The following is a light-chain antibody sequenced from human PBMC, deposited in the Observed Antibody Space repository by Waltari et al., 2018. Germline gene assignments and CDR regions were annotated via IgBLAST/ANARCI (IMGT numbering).Light chain of an antibody. Sequence: DIVMTQSPDSLAVSLGERVTINCKSSQSLLYSSNNKNYLAWYQQKPGQAPKVLIYWASTRESGGKNRFSGSGSGTDFTLTRRGLQAEDVAVYYCKQDYITPLTFGGGTKVEIK. CDR3: KQDYITPLT. CDR1: QSLLYSSNNKNY. V-gene: IGKV4-1*01. J-gene: IGKJ4*01. CDR2: WAS.